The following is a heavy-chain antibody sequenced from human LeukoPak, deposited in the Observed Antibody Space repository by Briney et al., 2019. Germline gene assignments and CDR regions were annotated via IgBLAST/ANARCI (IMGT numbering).Heavy chain of an antibody. CDR2: IVVGSGNT. Sequence: GTSVKVSCKASGFTFTSSAMQWVRQARGQRLEWIGWIVVGSGNTSYAQKFQERVTITRDMSTSTAYMELSSLRSEDTAVYYCAAVVSDDSSGYYYALDAFDIWGQGTMVTVSS. J-gene: IGHJ3*02. V-gene: IGHV1-58*02. CDR3: AAVVSDDSSGYYYALDAFDI. D-gene: IGHD3-22*01. CDR1: GFTFTSSA.